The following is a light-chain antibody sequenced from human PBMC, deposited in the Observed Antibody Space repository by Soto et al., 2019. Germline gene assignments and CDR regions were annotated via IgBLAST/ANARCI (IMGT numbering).Light chain of an antibody. CDR1: SSNIGAGSA. Sequence: QPVLTQPPSVSGAPGQRVTIPCTGSSSNIGAGSAVHWYQQLPGAAPKLLIYGNDHRPSGVPDRFSASKSGTSASLAISGLQPEDEADYYCQSYDSGLTDSYVFGSGTKLTVL. J-gene: IGLJ1*01. CDR3: QSYDSGLTDSYV. V-gene: IGLV1-40*01. CDR2: GND.